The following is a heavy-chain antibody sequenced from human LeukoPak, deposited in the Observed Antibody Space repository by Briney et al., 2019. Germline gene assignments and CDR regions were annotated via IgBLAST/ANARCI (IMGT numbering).Heavy chain of an antibody. J-gene: IGHJ4*02. CDR3: ARVVYGDYSKDFDY. D-gene: IGHD4-17*01. CDR1: GGSISSSSYY. Sequence: PSETLSLTCTVSGGSISSSSYYWGWIRQPPGKGLEWIGSIYYSGSTYYNPSLKSRVTISVDTSKNQFSLKLSSVTAADTAVYYCARVVYGDYSKDFDYWGQGTLVTVSS. V-gene: IGHV4-39*07. CDR2: IYYSGST.